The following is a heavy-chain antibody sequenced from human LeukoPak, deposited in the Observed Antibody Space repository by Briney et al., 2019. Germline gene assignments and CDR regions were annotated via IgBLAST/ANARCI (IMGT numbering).Heavy chain of an antibody. V-gene: IGHV1-2*02. J-gene: IGHJ4*02. CDR2: INPNSGGS. Sequence: ASVKVSCPASGYIFPRHDINWLRQAPGQGLEWIGWINPNSGGSNYAQKFQGRVTMTRDTSISKAYMELSRLTSDDTAEYYGARGLDSCYGSGSEFDYWGQGTLVTVSS. D-gene: IGHD3-10*01. CDR1: GYIFPRHD. CDR3: ARGLDSCYGSGSEFDY.